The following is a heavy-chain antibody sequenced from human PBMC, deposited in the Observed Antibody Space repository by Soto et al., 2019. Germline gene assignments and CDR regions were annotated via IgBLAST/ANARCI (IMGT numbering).Heavy chain of an antibody. Sequence: GASVKVSCKASGGTFSSYAISWVRQAPGQGLEWMGGIIPIFGTANYAQKFQGRVTVTADESTSTAYMELSSLRSEDTAVYYCARAKDIVVVPAAIRGRPYRREATDYFDYWGQGTLVTVSS. CDR1: GGTFSSYA. J-gene: IGHJ4*02. CDR3: ARAKDIVVVPAAIRGRPYRREATDYFDY. V-gene: IGHV1-69*13. D-gene: IGHD2-2*02. CDR2: IIPIFGTA.